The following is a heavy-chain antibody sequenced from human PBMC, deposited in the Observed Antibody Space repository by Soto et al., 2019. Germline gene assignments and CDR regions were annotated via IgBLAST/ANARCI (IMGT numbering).Heavy chain of an antibody. V-gene: IGHV4-30-4*01. CDR2: IYYSGST. CDR1: GGSIGSGDYY. D-gene: IGHD2-8*01. Sequence: QVQLQESGPGLVKPSQTLSLTCTVSGGSIGSGDYYWSWIRQPPGKGLEWIGYIYYSGSTYYNPSLKSRVTISVDTSKNQFSLKLTSVTGADTAVYYCARVRMLDHYYYYGMDVWGQWTSVTVSS. J-gene: IGHJ6*02. CDR3: ARVRMLDHYYYYGMDV.